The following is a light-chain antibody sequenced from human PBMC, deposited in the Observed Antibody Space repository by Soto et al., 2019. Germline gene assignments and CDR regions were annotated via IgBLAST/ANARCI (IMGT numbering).Light chain of an antibody. V-gene: IGKV3-15*01. CDR2: GAS. CDR1: QSVSSN. Sequence: EIVMTQSPATLSVSPGERATLSCRASQSVSSNLAWYQQKPGQAPRLLIYGASTRATGIPARFSGSGSGTEFTLTISSLQSEDFAVYYCQQYDVTPPNTFGGGTKVDIK. CDR3: QQYDVTPPNT. J-gene: IGKJ4*01.